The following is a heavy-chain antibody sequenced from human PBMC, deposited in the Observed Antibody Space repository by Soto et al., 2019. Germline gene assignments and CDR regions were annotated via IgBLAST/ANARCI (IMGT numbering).Heavy chain of an antibody. CDR1: GYTFTSYG. J-gene: IGHJ4*02. Sequence: ASVKVSCKASGYTFTSYGISWVRQAPGQGLEWMGIISPSGGSTSYAQKLQGRVTMTRDTSTSTVYMELSSLRSEDTAVYYCAREGIVVVVAATPHFDYWGQGTLVTVSS. D-gene: IGHD2-15*01. CDR2: ISPSGGST. V-gene: IGHV1-46*01. CDR3: AREGIVVVVAATPHFDY.